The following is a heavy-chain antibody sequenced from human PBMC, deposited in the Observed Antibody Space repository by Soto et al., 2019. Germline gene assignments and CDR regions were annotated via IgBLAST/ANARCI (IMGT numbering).Heavy chain of an antibody. CDR3: ARDVQSTLRFLVKSFDY. V-gene: IGHV1-18*01. D-gene: IGHD3-3*01. CDR1: GYTFTSYG. Sequence: GASVKVSCKASGYTFTSYGISWVRQAPGQGLEWMGWISAYNGNTNYAQKLQGRVTMTTDTSTSTAYMELRSLRSDDTAVYYCARDVQSTLRFLVKSFDYWGQGTLVTVSS. CDR2: ISAYNGNT. J-gene: IGHJ4*02.